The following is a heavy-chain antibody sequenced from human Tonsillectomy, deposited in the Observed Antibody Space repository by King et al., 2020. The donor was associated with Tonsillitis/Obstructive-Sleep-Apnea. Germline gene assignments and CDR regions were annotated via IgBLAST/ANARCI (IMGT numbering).Heavy chain of an antibody. CDR2: ISGSGDRT. J-gene: IGHJ6*02. D-gene: IGHD6-6*01. V-gene: IGHV3-23*04. Sequence: EVQLVESGGGLVQPGGSLRLSCAASGFTFSSYAMNWVRQAPGKGLEWVSAISGSGDRTYYADSVKGRFTISRDNSKNTLYLQMNSLRAEDTAVYYCAKDLSLSSSSVDYHYYAKDVWGQGTTVTVSS. CDR3: AKDLSLSSSSVDYHYYAKDV. CDR1: GFTFSSYA.